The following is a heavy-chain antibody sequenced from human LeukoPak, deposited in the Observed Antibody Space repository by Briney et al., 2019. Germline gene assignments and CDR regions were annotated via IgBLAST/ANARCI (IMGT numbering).Heavy chain of an antibody. J-gene: IGHJ4*02. CDR2: INHSGST. Sequence: SETLSLTCTVSGGSISSSSYYWSWIRQPPGKGLEWIGEINHSGSTNYNPSLKSRVTISVDTPKNQFSLKLSSVTAADTAVYYCARSPRPSTVVTGDWGQGTLVTVSS. CDR1: GGSISSSSYY. CDR3: ARSPRPSTVVTGD. D-gene: IGHD4-23*01. V-gene: IGHV4-39*07.